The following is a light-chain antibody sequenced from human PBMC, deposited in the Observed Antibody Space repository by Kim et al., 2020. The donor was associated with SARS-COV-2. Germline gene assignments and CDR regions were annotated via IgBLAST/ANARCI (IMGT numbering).Light chain of an antibody. CDR1: QSISSN. CDR3: QQYNNWPYT. J-gene: IGKJ2*01. CDR2: GAS. Sequence: SVSPGGRATPSCRASQSISSNLAWYQHKPGQGPSLLICGASTRAAGIPARFSGSGSGTEFTLTISSLQSEDFVLYFCQQYNNWPYTFGQGTKLEI. V-gene: IGKV3-15*01.